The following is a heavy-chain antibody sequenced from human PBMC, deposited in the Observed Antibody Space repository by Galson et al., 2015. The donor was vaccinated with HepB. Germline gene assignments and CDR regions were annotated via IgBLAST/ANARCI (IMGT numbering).Heavy chain of an antibody. CDR2: VKSKTDGGTT. D-gene: IGHD3-16*02. CDR3: TTDWGPYDYIWGSYRGTTAVTFDI. Sequence: SLRLSCAAPGFTLSNAWMSWARQAPGKGLEWVGRVKSKTDGGTTDYAAPVKGRFTISRDDSKNTLYLQMNSLKTEDTAVYYCTTDWGPYDYIWGSYRGTTAVTFDIWGQGTMVTVSS. V-gene: IGHV3-15*01. J-gene: IGHJ3*02. CDR1: GFTLSNAW.